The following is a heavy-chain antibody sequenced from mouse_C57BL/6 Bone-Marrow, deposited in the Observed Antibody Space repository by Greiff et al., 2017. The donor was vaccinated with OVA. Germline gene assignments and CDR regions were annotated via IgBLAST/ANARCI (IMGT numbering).Heavy chain of an antibody. Sequence: EVQLVESGGGLVQPGGSLKLSCAASGFTFSDYYMYWVRQTPEKRLEWVAYISNGGGSTYYPDTVKGRFTLSRDNASNTLYLHMSRLKSEDTAMYYCERQPYSNWMYYWGQGTTVTVSA. CDR2: ISNGGGST. J-gene: IGHJ4*01. D-gene: IGHD2-5*01. CDR1: GFTFSDYY. CDR3: ERQPYSNWMYY. V-gene: IGHV5-12*01.